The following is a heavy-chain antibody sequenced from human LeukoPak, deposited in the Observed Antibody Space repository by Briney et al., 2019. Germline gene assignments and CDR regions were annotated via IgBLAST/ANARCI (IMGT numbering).Heavy chain of an antibody. Sequence: GSSVKVSCKASGGTFSSYAISWVRQAPGQGLEWMGGIIPIFGTANYAQKFQGRVTITADESTSTAYMELSSLRSEDTAVYYCAGDISGDYERAPSNWFDPWGQGTLVTVSS. D-gene: IGHD3-10*01. CDR2: IIPIFGTA. V-gene: IGHV1-69*01. CDR1: GGTFSSYA. J-gene: IGHJ5*02. CDR3: AGDISGDYERAPSNWFDP.